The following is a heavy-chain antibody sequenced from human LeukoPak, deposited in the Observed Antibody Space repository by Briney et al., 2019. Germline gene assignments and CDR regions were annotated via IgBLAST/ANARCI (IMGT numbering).Heavy chain of an antibody. CDR3: ARGSITMIVVDSFDY. D-gene: IGHD3-22*01. V-gene: IGHV4-4*07. J-gene: IGHJ4*02. Sequence: SETLSLTCTVSGGSISSYYWSWIRQPAGKGLEWIGRIHTSGSTYYNPSLKSRVTISVDTSKNQFSLKLSSVTAADTAVYYCARGSITMIVVDSFDYWGQGTLVTVST. CDR2: IHTSGST. CDR1: GGSISSYY.